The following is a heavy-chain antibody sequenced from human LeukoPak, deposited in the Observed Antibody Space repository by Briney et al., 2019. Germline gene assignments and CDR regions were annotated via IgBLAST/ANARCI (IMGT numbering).Heavy chain of an antibody. V-gene: IGHV3-33*08. CDR3: AASQRKEYYYFDY. Sequence: GGSLRLPCAASGFTFSSYGMHWVRQAPGKGLEWVAVIWYGGSNKYYADSVKGRFTISRDNSKNTLYLQMNSLRAEDTAVYYCAASQRKEYYYFDYWGQGTLVTVSS. CDR1: GFTFSSYG. D-gene: IGHD6-25*01. J-gene: IGHJ4*02. CDR2: IWYGGSNK.